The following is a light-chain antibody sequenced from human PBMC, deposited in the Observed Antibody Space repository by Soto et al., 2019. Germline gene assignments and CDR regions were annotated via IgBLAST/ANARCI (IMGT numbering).Light chain of an antibody. CDR2: GAS. Sequence: EIVMTQSPATLSVSPGERATLSCRASQSVSSNLAWYQQKPGQAPRLLIHGASTRATGIPARFSGRGSGTEFTLPISSLQSEDFAVYYCQQYNNWPRTFGQGTKV. V-gene: IGKV3-15*01. CDR1: QSVSSN. J-gene: IGKJ1*01. CDR3: QQYNNWPRT.